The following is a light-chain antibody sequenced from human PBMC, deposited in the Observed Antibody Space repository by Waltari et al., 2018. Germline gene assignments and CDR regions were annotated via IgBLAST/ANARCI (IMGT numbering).Light chain of an antibody. J-gene: IGLJ2*01. V-gene: IGLV3-21*02. CDR2: GDT. CDR3: QVWDNNGAS. Sequence: SYELTQPRSVSASPGQTARITCGGDTIGVTNRQWYQQKPSQAPVLVMYGDTERPSGIPERFSGSNSGNTATLTISGVEAGDEADYYCQVWDNNGASFGGGTRLTVL. CDR1: TIGVTN.